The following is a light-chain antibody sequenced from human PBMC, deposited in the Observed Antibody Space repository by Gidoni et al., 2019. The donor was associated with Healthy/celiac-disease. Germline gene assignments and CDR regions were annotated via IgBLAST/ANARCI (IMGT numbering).Light chain of an antibody. Sequence: EIVLTQSPATLSLSPGERATLSGRASQSVSSYLAWYQQKPGQAPRLRIYDASNRSTGLPARFSGSGSGTDFTLTISSLEPEDFAVYYCQQRSHWPPRLTFGGGTKVEIK. CDR3: QQRSHWPPRLT. J-gene: IGKJ4*01. V-gene: IGKV3-11*01. CDR2: DAS. CDR1: QSVSSY.